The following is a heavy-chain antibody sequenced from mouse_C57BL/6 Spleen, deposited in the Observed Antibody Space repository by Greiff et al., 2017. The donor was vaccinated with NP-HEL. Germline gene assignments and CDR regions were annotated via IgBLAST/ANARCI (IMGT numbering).Heavy chain of an antibody. J-gene: IGHJ2*01. D-gene: IGHD3-1*01. V-gene: IGHV5-4*01. CDR2: ISDGGSYT. Sequence: EVQGVESGGGLVKPGGSLKLSCAASGFTFSSYAMSWVRQTPEKRLEWVATISDGGSYTYYPDNVKGRFTISRDNAKNNLYLQMSHLKSEDTAMYYCARDPPAFDYWGQGTTLTVSS. CDR3: ARDPPAFDY. CDR1: GFTFSSYA.